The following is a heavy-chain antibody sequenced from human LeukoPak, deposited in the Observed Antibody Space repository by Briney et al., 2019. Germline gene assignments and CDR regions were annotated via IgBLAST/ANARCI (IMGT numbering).Heavy chain of an antibody. D-gene: IGHD3-10*01. Sequence: GGSLRLSCAASGFTFSSYAMSWVRQAPGKGLEWVSAISGSGGSTYYADSVKGRFTISRDNSKNTLYLQMNSLRAEDTAVYYCAKTLNTYYYGSGSYEYDPWGQGTLVTVSS. V-gene: IGHV3-23*01. J-gene: IGHJ5*02. CDR1: GFTFSSYA. CDR2: ISGSGGST. CDR3: AKTLNTYYYGSGSYEYDP.